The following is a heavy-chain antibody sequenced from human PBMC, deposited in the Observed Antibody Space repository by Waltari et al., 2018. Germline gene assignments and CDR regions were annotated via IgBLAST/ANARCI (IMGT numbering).Heavy chain of an antibody. CDR2: IYYSGST. CDR1: GGSVSSGSDD. CDR3: ARGGRRDYFDY. V-gene: IGHV4-61*01. Sequence: QVQLQESGPGLVKPSETLSLTCTVSGGSVSSGSDDWSWIRQPPGKGLEWIGYIYYSGSTNYNPSLKSRVTISVDTSKNQFSLKLSSVTAADTAVYYCARGGRRDYFDYWGQGTLVTVSS. D-gene: IGHD3-10*01. J-gene: IGHJ4*02.